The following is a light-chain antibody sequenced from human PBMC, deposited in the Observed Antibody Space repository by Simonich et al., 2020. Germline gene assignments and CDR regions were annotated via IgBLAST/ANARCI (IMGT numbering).Light chain of an antibody. J-gene: IGLJ2*01. Sequence: QSALTQPASVSGSPGQSITISCPGTRRDVGGYNLVSWYQQHPGKTPKLMIYDVSKRPSGFPDRFSGSKSGNTASLTISGLQAEDEADYYCCSYAGSYTLVFGGGTKLTVL. CDR2: DVS. CDR1: RRDVGGYNL. V-gene: IGLV2-11*01. CDR3: CSYAGSYTLV.